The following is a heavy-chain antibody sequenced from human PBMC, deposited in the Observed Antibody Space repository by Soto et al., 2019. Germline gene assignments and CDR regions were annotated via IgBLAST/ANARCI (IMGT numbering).Heavy chain of an antibody. CDR1: GYTFASYG. J-gene: IGHJ4*02. Sequence: QVQLVQSGAEVKKPGASVKVSCKASGYTFASYGISWVRQPPGQGLEWMGWISAYNGNTNYAQKLQGRVTMTTDTATSTADMGLRSRGSDDTAVYYCASGWFGEFVYYFDYWGQGTLVTVSS. D-gene: IGHD3-10*01. CDR3: ASGWFGEFVYYFDY. CDR2: ISAYNGNT. V-gene: IGHV1-18*01.